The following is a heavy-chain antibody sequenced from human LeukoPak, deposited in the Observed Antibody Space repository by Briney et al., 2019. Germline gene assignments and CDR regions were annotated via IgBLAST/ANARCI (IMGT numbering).Heavy chain of an antibody. J-gene: IGHJ6*03. CDR1: GGSFSGYY. CDR3: ARLWDTAMVWYYMDV. V-gene: IGHV4-34*01. CDR2: INHSGST. Sequence: SETLSLTCAVYGGSFSGYYWSWIRQPPGKGLEWIGEINHSGSTNYNPSLKSRVTISVDTSKNQFSLKLSSVTAADTAVYYCARLWDTAMVWYYMDVWGKGTTVTVSS. D-gene: IGHD5-18*01.